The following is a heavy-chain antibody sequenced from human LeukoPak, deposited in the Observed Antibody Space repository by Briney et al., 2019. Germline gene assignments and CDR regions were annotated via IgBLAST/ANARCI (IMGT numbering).Heavy chain of an antibody. D-gene: IGHD3-22*01. CDR3: ATHYYDSKNY. Sequence: GGSLRLSCAASGFTFSSYEMNWVRQAPGKGLEWDSYISSSGSTIYYADSVKGRFTISRDNAKNSLYLQMNSLRAEDTAVYYCATHYYDSKNYWGQGTLVTVSS. CDR1: GFTFSSYE. J-gene: IGHJ4*02. CDR2: ISSSGSTI. V-gene: IGHV3-48*03.